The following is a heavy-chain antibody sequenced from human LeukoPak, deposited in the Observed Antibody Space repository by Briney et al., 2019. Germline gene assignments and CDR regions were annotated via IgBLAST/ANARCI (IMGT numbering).Heavy chain of an antibody. CDR2: IIPIFGTA. V-gene: IGHV1-69*05. CDR1: GGTFSSYA. CDR3: ARVNEYCSGGSCYEDWFDP. Sequence: SVKVSCKASGGTFSSYAISWVRQAPGQGLGWMGGIIPIFGTANYAQKFQGRVTITTDESTSTAYMELSSLRSEDTAVYYCARVNEYCSGGSCYEDWFDPWGQGTLVTVSS. D-gene: IGHD2-15*01. J-gene: IGHJ5*02.